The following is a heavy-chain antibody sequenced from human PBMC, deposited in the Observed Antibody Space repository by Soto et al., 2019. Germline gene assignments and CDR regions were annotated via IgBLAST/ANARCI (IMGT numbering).Heavy chain of an antibody. D-gene: IGHD3-22*01. V-gene: IGHV1-46*01. CDR1: GYTFTSYY. CDR2: INPSGGST. CDR3: ARDLGDSSGYYPYYFDY. Sequence: ASVKVSCKASGYTFTSYYMHWVRQAPGQGLEWMGIINPSGGSTSYAQKFQGRVTMTRDTSTSTVYMELSSLRSEDTALYYCARDLGDSSGYYPYYFDYWGQGTLVTVS. J-gene: IGHJ4*02.